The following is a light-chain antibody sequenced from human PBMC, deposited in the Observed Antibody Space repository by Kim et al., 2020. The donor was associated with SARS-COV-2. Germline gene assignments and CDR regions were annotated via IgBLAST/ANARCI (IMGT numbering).Light chain of an antibody. V-gene: IGLV1-40*01. CDR2: GNS. Sequence: QMVNMSCTGSSSNLGAGYDVHWYQRLPGTAPKLLIYGNSNRPSGVPDRFSGSKSGTSASLAITGLQAEDEADYYCQSYDSSLSGSVFGGGTQLTVL. J-gene: IGLJ3*02. CDR3: QSYDSSLSGSV. CDR1: SSNLGAGYD.